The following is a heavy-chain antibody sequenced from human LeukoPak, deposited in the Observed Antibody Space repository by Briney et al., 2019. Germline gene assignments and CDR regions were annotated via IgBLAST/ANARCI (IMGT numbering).Heavy chain of an antibody. J-gene: IGHJ4*02. Sequence: PGGSLRLSCAASGFTFSSHAMSWVRQAPGKGLEWVSAISGSGGSTYYADSVKGRFTISRDNSKNTLYLQMNSLRAEDTAVYYCAKDLEWFGTYEFDYWGQGTLVTVSS. CDR2: ISGSGGST. CDR1: GFTFSSHA. V-gene: IGHV3-23*01. CDR3: AKDLEWFGTYEFDY. D-gene: IGHD3-10*01.